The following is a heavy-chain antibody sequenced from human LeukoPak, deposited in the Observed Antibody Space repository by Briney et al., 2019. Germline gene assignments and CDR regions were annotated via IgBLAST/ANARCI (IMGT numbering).Heavy chain of an antibody. V-gene: IGHV3-7*01. Sequence: GGSLRLSCAASGFTYSDYWMTWVRQAPGKGLEWVANIKQDGSVKNYVDSVKGRFTISRDNAKNSLFLQMNSLRVEDTAVYYCARPHGSYWSAFDIWGQGTMVTVSS. D-gene: IGHD1-26*01. CDR1: GFTYSDYW. CDR2: IKQDGSVK. J-gene: IGHJ3*02. CDR3: ARPHGSYWSAFDI.